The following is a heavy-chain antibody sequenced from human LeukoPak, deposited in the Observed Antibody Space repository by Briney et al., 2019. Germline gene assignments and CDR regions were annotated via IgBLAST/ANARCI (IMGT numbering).Heavy chain of an antibody. CDR2: KYYSGSA. V-gene: IGHV4-31*03. CDR1: GVSISDGRHY. CDR3: ATPYCSGISCLDVFNM. Sequence: SETLSLTCSVSGVSISDGRHYWTWLRQHPGKGLEWIGYKYYSGSAKYNPSLKSRLTISVDPSKNQFSLQLRSVTAADTAMYYCATPYCSGISCLDVFNMWGQGTMVTVSS. D-gene: IGHD2-15*01. J-gene: IGHJ3*02.